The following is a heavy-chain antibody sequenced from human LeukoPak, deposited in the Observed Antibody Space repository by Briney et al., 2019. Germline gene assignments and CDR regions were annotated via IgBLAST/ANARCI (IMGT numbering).Heavy chain of an antibody. D-gene: IGHD5-18*01. CDR2: IKSKTDGETT. V-gene: IGHV3-15*01. CDR1: GFTFNYAW. CDR3: TTAPSGYAYMNGWHLDY. Sequence: PGGSLRLSCAASGFTFNYAWMSWVRQAPGKGLEWVVRIKSKTDGETTDYAAPVKGRFTISRDDSKNTWYLQMNSLKTEDTALYYCTTAPSGYAYMNGWHLDYWGQGALVTVSS. J-gene: IGHJ4*02.